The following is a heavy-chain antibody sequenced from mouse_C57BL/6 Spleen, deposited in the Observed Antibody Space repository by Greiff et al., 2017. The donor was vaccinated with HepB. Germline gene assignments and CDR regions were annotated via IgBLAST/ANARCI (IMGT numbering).Heavy chain of an antibody. CDR1: GYAFTNYL. Sequence: QVQLKQSGAELVRPGTSVKVSCKASGYAFTNYLIEWVKQRPGQGLEWIGVINPGSGGTNYNEKFKGKATLTADKSSSTAYMQLSSLTSEDSAVYLCARSKNDLYYAMDYWGQGTSVTVSS. J-gene: IGHJ4*01. CDR3: ARSKNDLYYAMDY. D-gene: IGHD2-3*01. CDR2: INPGSGGT. V-gene: IGHV1-54*01.